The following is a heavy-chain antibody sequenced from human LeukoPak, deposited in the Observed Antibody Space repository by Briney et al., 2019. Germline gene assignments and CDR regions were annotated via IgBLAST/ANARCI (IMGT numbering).Heavy chain of an antibody. Sequence: PGGSLRLSCAASGFTFDDYGMTWVRQAPGKGLKWVSGISLNGGSTGYADSVKGRFTISRDNAKNSLYLQMNSLRAADTAVYYCARRYYDNFDYWGQGTLVTVSS. CDR2: ISLNGGST. CDR1: GFTFDDYG. D-gene: IGHD3-22*01. V-gene: IGHV3-20*04. CDR3: ARRYYDNFDY. J-gene: IGHJ4*02.